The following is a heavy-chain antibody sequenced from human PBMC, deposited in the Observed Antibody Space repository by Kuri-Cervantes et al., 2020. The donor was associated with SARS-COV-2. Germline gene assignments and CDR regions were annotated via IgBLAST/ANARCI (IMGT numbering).Heavy chain of an antibody. J-gene: IGHJ4*02. Sequence: GGSLRLSCTASGFTLGDYAMSWVRQAPGKGLEWVGFIRSKAYGGTTEYAASVKGRFTISRDDSKSIAYLQMNSLKTEDTAVYYCTSRRSSGYYYPEHFDYWGQGTLVTVSS. D-gene: IGHD3-22*01. CDR3: TSRRSSGYYYPEHFDY. V-gene: IGHV3-49*04. CDR1: GFTLGDYA. CDR2: IRSKAYGGTT.